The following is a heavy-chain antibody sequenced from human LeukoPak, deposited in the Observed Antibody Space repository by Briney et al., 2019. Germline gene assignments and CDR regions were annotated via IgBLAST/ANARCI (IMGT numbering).Heavy chain of an antibody. D-gene: IGHD3-16*01. CDR2: INHDGNVN. CDR1: GFTFSSYW. V-gene: IGHV3-7*03. J-gene: IGHJ3*02. CDR3: ARVDYSPIHKPRLRAFDI. Sequence: GGSLRLSCAASGFTFSSYWMNWARQTPGKGLEWVASINHDGNVNYYVDSVKGRFTISRDNAKNSLYLQMSNLRAEDTAVYYCARVDYSPIHKPRLRAFDIWGQGTMVTVSS.